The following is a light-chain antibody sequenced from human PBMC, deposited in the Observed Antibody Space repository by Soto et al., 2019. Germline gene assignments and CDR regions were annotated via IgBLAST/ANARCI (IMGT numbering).Light chain of an antibody. CDR2: EVS. CDR1: SSDIGTYKY. Sequence: QSVLTQPASVSGSPGQTITMSCTGTSSDIGTYKYVSWYQHPPGKAPKLMIYEVSNRPSGVSNRFSGSKSGNTASLTISGLLAEDEADYSCSSYTASSTPDVFGCETKGTVL. V-gene: IGLV2-14*01. J-gene: IGLJ1*01. CDR3: SSYTASSTPDV.